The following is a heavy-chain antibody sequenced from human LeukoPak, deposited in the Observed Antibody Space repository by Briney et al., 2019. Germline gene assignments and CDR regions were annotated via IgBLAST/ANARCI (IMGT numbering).Heavy chain of an antibody. CDR2: IIPIFGTA. D-gene: IGHD3-10*01. CDR1: GYTFTSYY. V-gene: IGHV1-69*13. J-gene: IGHJ3*02. CDR3: ARESPRLLLWFGEESAFDI. Sequence: SVKVSCKASGYTFTSYYMHWVRQAPGQGLEWMGGIIPIFGTANYAQKFQGRVTITADESTSTAYMELSSLRSEDTAVYYCARESPRLLLWFGEESAFDIWGQGTMVTVSS.